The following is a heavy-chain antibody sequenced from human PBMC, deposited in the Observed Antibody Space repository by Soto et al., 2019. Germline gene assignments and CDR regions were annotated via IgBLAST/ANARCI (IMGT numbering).Heavy chain of an antibody. CDR3: AKDRNYPRDQFHY. J-gene: IGHJ4*02. V-gene: IGHV3-23*01. D-gene: IGHD1-7*01. CDR1: GFTFSTYA. Sequence: EVQLLESGGGLVQPGGSLRLSCAASGFTFSTYALSWVRQAPGKGLEWVSAISANGQGRYYADSVRGRFTISRDNSKNTLFLHMDSLRAEDTAVYYCAKDRNYPRDQFHYWGQGTLVTVSS. CDR2: ISANGQGR.